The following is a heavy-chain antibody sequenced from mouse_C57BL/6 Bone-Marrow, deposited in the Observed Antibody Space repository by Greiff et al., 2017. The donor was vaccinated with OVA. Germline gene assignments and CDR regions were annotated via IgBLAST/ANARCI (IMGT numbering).Heavy chain of an antibody. V-gene: IGHV1-82*01. CDR3: ARVRIYDGYFNWYFDV. D-gene: IGHD2-3*01. Sequence: VQLQQSGPELVKPGASVKISCKASGYAFSSSWMNWVKQRPGKGLEWIGRIYPGDGDTNYTGKFKGKATLTADKSSSTAYMQLSSLTSENSAVYFCARVRIYDGYFNWYFDVWGTGTTVTVSS. J-gene: IGHJ1*03. CDR1: GYAFSSSW. CDR2: IYPGDGDT.